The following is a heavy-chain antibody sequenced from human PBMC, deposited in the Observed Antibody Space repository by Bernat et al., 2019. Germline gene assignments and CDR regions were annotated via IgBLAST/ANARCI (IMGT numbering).Heavy chain of an antibody. CDR3: AMLWRLEY. CDR2: IIPIFGTA. Sequence: QVQLVQSGAEVKKPGSSVKVSCKASGGTFSSYAISWVRQAPGQGLEWMGGIIPIFGTANYAQKFQRRGTNTAEEYKSTAYMELSRLESEDTEVYYCAMLWRLEYWDQGALVAVSS. D-gene: IGHD2-2*01. J-gene: IGHJ4*01. V-gene: IGHV1-69*01. CDR1: GGTFSSYA.